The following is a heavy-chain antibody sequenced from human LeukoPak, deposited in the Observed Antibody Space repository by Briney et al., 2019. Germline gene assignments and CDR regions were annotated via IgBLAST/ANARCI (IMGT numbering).Heavy chain of an antibody. Sequence: ASVKVSCKASGYTFTGYYMHWVRQAPGQGLEWMGWISAYNGNTNYAQKLQGRVTMTTDTSTSTAYMELRSLRSDDTAVYYCARDPLKATTVTTYYYYGMDVWGQGTTVTVSS. V-gene: IGHV1-18*04. CDR3: ARDPLKATTVTTYYYYGMDV. J-gene: IGHJ6*02. CDR1: GYTFTGYY. CDR2: ISAYNGNT. D-gene: IGHD4-17*01.